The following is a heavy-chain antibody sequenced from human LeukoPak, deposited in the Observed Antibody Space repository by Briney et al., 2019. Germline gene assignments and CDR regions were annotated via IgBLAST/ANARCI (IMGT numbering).Heavy chain of an antibody. D-gene: IGHD2-2*01. CDR1: GFTFSGYW. J-gene: IGHJ4*02. CDR3: ARDQVVPAATDFFDY. V-gene: IGHV3-7*01. Sequence: GGSLRLSCAASGFTFSGYWMSWVRQAPGKGLEWVANIKQDGSEKYYVDSVKGRFTISRDNAKNSLYLQMNSLRAEDTAVYYCARDQVVPAATDFFDYWGQGTLVTVSS. CDR2: IKQDGSEK.